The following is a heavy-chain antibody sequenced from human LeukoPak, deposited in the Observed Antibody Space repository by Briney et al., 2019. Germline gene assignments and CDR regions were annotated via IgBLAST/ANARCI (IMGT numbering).Heavy chain of an antibody. CDR3: ARGPNSSSWSYYFDY. CDR1: GFTFSSYA. V-gene: IGHV3-23*01. D-gene: IGHD6-13*01. J-gene: IGHJ4*02. CDR2: ISGSGGST. Sequence: PGGSLRLSCAASGFTFSSYAMSWVRQAPGKGLEWVSAISGSGGSTYYADSVKGRFTISRDNSKNTLYLQMNSLRAEDTAVYYCARGPNSSSWSYYFDYWGQGTLVTVSS.